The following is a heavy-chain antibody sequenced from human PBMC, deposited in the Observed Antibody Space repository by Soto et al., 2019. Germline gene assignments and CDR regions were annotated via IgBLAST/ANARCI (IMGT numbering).Heavy chain of an antibody. CDR2: ISSSGSTI. V-gene: IGHV3-11*01. J-gene: IGHJ5*02. CDR1: VFTFSDYY. Sequence: GGSLRLSCAASVFTFSDYYMSWIRQAPGKGLEWVSYISSSGSTIYYADSVKGRFTISRDNAKNSLYLQMNSLRAEDTAVYYCARPRIAVAGTDWFDPWGQGTLVTVSS. CDR3: ARPRIAVAGTDWFDP. D-gene: IGHD6-19*01.